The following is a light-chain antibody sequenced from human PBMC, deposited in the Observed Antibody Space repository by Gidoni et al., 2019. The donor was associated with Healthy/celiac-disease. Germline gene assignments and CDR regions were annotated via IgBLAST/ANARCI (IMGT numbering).Light chain of an antibody. J-gene: IGKJ1*01. CDR2: GAS. Sequence: EIVMTQSPATLSVSPGERATLSCRASQSVNSNLAWYQQKPGQAPRLLIYGASTRATGIPARFSGSGSGTEFTLTISSLQSEDFAVYYCQKYNDWPQTCGQXTKVEIK. CDR1: QSVNSN. CDR3: QKYNDWPQT. V-gene: IGKV3-15*01.